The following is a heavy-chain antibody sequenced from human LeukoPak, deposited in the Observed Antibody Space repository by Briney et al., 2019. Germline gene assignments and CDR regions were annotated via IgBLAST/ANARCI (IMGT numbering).Heavy chain of an antibody. J-gene: IGHJ3*02. CDR2: ISSSSSTI. CDR1: GFTFSSYG. CDR3: ARVVPAAIYAFDI. D-gene: IGHD2-2*01. V-gene: IGHV3-48*04. Sequence: GGSLRLSCAASGFTFSSYGMNWVRQAPGKGLEWVSYISSSSSTIYYADSVKGRFTISRDNAKNSLYLQMNSLRAEDTAVYYCARVVPAAIYAFDIWGQGAMVTVSS.